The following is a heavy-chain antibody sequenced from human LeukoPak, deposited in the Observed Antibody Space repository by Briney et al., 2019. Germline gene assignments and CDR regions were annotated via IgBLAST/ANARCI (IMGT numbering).Heavy chain of an antibody. CDR1: GFTFSSYW. J-gene: IGHJ4*02. CDR2: IKQDGSEK. V-gene: IGHV3-7*01. CDR3: ARDEYDILTDYDY. D-gene: IGHD3-9*01. Sequence: GSLRLSCAASGFTFSSYWMSWVRQAPGKGLEWVANIKQDGSEKYYVDSVKGRFTISRDNAKNSLYLQMNSPRAEDTAVYYCARDEYDILTDYDYWGQGILVTVSS.